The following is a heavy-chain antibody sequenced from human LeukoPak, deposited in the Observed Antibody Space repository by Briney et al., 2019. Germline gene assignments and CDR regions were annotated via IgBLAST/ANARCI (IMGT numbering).Heavy chain of an antibody. V-gene: IGHV1-69*04. CDR1: GGTFSSCA. CDR3: ARGYYDSSGYLSP. CDR2: IIPILGIA. D-gene: IGHD3-22*01. J-gene: IGHJ5*02. Sequence: GASVKVSCKASGGTFSSCAISWVRQAPGQGLEWMGRIIPILGIANYAQKFQGRVTITADKSTSTAYMELSSLRSEDTAVYYCARGYYDSSGYLSPWGQGTLVTVSS.